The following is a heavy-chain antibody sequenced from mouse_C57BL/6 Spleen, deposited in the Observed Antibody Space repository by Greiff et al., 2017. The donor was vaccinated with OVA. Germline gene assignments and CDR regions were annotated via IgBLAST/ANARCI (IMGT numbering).Heavy chain of an antibody. CDR3: ARRRDYEYDVWYFDV. CDR1: GYAFSSSW. CDR2: IYPGDGDT. V-gene: IGHV1-82*01. Sequence: QVQLQQSGPELVKPGASVKISCKASGYAFSSSWMNWVKQRPGKGLEWIGRIYPGDGDTNYNGKFKGKATLTADKSSSTAYMQLSSLTSEDSAVYFCARRRDYEYDVWYFDVWGTGTTVTVSS. J-gene: IGHJ1*03. D-gene: IGHD2-4*01.